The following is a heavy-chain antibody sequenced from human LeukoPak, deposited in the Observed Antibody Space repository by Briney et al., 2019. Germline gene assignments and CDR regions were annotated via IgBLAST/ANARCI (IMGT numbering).Heavy chain of an antibody. CDR3: AKVASIVVVTAIDY. CDR2: IVVGSGNT. Sequence: SVKVSCKASGFTFTSSAMQWVRQARGQRREWIGWIVVGSGNTNYAQKFQERVTITRDMSTSTAYMELSSLRSEDTAVYYCAKVASIVVVTAIDYWGQGTLVTVSS. J-gene: IGHJ4*02. D-gene: IGHD2-21*02. CDR1: GFTFTSSA. V-gene: IGHV1-58*02.